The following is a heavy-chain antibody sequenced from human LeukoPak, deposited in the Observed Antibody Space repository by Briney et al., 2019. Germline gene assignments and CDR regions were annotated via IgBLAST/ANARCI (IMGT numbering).Heavy chain of an antibody. Sequence: PGGSLRLSCAASGFTFSKYWMLWVRQAPGKGLESVSRINTDGTVTTYADPVKGRFTVSRDNADNTMFLQMSSVRDEDTAVYYCATKQWLAPPPDSWGQGTPVTVSS. D-gene: IGHD6-19*01. CDR1: GFTFSKYW. V-gene: IGHV3-74*01. CDR2: INTDGTVT. CDR3: ATKQWLAPPPDS. J-gene: IGHJ4*03.